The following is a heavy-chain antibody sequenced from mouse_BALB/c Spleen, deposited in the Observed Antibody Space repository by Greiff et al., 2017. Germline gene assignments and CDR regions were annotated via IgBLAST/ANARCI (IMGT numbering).Heavy chain of an antibody. J-gene: IGHJ3*01. CDR3: TRGGSTMIAY. V-gene: IGHV1S22*01. CDR1: GYTFNSYW. D-gene: IGHD2-4*01. CDR2: IYPGSGST. Sequence: LQQPGSELVRPGASVKLSCKASGYTFNSYWMHWVKQRPGQGLEWIGNIYPGSGSTNYDEKFKSKATLTVDISSSTAYMQLSSLTSEDSAVYYCTRGGSTMIAYWGQGTLVTVSA.